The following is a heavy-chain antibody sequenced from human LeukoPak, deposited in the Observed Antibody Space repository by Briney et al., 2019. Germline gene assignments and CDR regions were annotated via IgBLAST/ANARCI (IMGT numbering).Heavy chain of an antibody. J-gene: IGHJ4*02. V-gene: IGHV3-7*01. CDR1: GFTFSSFW. D-gene: IGHD6-13*01. Sequence: GGSLRLSCAASGFTFSSFWMSWVRQAPGKGREWVANIKQDGREKYYVDSVKGRFTISSDNAKTSLYLQMNSLRAEDTALYYCARSNNWVALAGRYFNSWGQGTLVTVSS. CDR3: ARSNNWVALAGRYFNS. CDR2: IKQDGREK.